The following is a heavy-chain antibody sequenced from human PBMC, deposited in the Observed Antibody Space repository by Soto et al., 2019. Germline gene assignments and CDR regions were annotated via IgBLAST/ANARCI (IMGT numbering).Heavy chain of an antibody. V-gene: IGHV3-30-3*01. D-gene: IGHD6-19*01. CDR2: ISHDGINK. Sequence: QVRLGEAGGGVVQPGRSLRLSCTASGFSFSSYAMYWFRQPPGKGLEWVAVISHDGINKHYADSVKGRVTVSRDNSNHSLDLQLNSLRGEDTAMYYCARDMYSSDYFVTWFEPWGQGTLVTVSS. J-gene: IGHJ5*02. CDR1: GFSFSSYA. CDR3: ARDMYSSDYFVTWFEP.